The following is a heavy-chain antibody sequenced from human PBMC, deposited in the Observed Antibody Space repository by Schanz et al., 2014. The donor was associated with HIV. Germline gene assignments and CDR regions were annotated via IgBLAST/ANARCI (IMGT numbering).Heavy chain of an antibody. CDR2: IWYDGSNK. CDR3: AKVPVAHYYYGMDV. V-gene: IGHV3-33*06. CDR1: GFTFSSYG. J-gene: IGHJ6*02. Sequence: QVQLVESGGGVVQPGRSLRLSCAASGFTFSSYGMHWVRQAPGKGLEWVAVIWYDGSNKYYADSVKGRFTISRDNSKSTLFPQMNSLRAEDTAVYYCAKVPVAHYYYGMDVWGQGTTVTVSS.